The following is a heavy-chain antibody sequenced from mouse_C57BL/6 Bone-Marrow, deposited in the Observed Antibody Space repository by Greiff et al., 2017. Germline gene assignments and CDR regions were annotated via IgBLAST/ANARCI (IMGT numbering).Heavy chain of an antibody. CDR1: GYTFTDYY. V-gene: IGHV1-26*01. CDR2: INPNNGGT. J-gene: IGHJ4*01. D-gene: IGHD2-4*01. Sequence: VQLQQSGPELVKPGASVKISCKASGYTFTDYYMNWVKQSHGKSLEWIGDINPNNGGTSYNQKFKGKATLTVDKSSSTAYMELRSLTSEDSAVYYCARGDYDRLYYAMDYWGQGTSVTVSS. CDR3: ARGDYDRLYYAMDY.